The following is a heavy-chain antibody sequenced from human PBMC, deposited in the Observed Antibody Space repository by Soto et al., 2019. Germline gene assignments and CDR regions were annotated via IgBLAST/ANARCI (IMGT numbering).Heavy chain of an antibody. CDR3: ARDPLPRDSSGRGLYYFDY. J-gene: IGHJ4*02. CDR1: GFTFSSYS. D-gene: IGHD3-22*01. V-gene: IGHV3-48*02. Sequence: PGGSLRLSCAASGFTFSSYSMNWVRQAPGKGLEWVSYISSSSSTIYYADSVKGRFTISRDNAKNSLYLQMNSLRDEDTAVYYCARDPLPRDSSGRGLYYFDYWGQGTLVTVSS. CDR2: ISSSSSTI.